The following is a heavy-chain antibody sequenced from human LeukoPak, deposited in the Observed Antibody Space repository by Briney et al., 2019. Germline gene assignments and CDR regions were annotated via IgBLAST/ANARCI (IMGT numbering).Heavy chain of an antibody. D-gene: IGHD4-17*01. CDR3: ARVLGTVTTFDY. V-gene: IGHV3-23*01. Sequence: GGSLRLSCAASGFTFSSYAMSWVRQAPGKGLEWVSAISGSGGSTYYADSVKGRFTISRDNAKNSLYLQMNSLRAEDTAVYYCARVLGTVTTFDYWGQGTLVTVSS. CDR2: ISGSGGST. CDR1: GFTFSSYA. J-gene: IGHJ4*02.